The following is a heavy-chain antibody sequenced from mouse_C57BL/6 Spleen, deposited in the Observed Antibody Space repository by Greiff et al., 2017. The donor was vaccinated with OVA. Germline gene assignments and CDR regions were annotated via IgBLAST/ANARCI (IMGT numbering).Heavy chain of an antibody. J-gene: IGHJ4*01. CDR1: GYAFSSSW. Sequence: QVQLKQSGPELVKPGASVKISCKASGYAFSSSWMNWVKQRPGKGLEWIGRIYPGDGDTNYNGKFKGKATLTADKSSSTAYMQLSSLTSEDSAVYFCARSYGSSYGDAMDYWGQGTSVTVSS. CDR3: ARSYGSSYGDAMDY. V-gene: IGHV1-82*01. D-gene: IGHD1-1*01. CDR2: IYPGDGDT.